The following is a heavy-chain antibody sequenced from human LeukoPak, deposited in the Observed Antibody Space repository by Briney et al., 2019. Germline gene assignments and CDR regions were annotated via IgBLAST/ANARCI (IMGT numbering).Heavy chain of an antibody. Sequence: PSETLSLTCAVYGGAFSGYYWSWIRQPPGKGLEWIGEINHSGSTNYNPSPTSRVTISVDTSKKKFSLKLRALTAAETRVYFSVGGCKQRRYFDWLFPFDYWGEGTLVTVSS. J-gene: IGHJ4*02. CDR3: VGGCKQRRYFDWLFPFDY. CDR1: GGAFSGYY. V-gene: IGHV4-34*01. D-gene: IGHD3-9*01. CDR2: INHSGST.